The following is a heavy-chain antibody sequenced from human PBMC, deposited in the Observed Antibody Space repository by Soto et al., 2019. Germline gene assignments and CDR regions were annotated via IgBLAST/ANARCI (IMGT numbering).Heavy chain of an antibody. V-gene: IGHV3-33*01. Sequence: GGSLRLSCAASGFTFSSYGMHWVRQAPGKGLEWVAVIWYDGSNKYYADSVKGRFTISRDNSKNMLYLQMNSLRAEDTAVYYCARDFRRSSSWYVLGWFDPWGQGTLVTVSS. CDR1: GFTFSSYG. J-gene: IGHJ5*02. CDR2: IWYDGSNK. CDR3: ARDFRRSSSWYVLGWFDP. D-gene: IGHD6-13*01.